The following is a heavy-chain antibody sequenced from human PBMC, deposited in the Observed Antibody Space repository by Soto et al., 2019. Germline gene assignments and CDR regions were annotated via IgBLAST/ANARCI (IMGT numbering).Heavy chain of an antibody. CDR3: AREKTSGDWNILY. V-gene: IGHV3-48*03. Sequence: EVHLVESGGDLVQPGGSLRLSCAASGFTFSSYEMNWVRQAPGKGLEWISYISSSGSTIHYADSVKGRFTISRDNAKNSLSLQMNSLRAEDTAVYYCAREKTSGDWNILYWGQGTLVTVSS. CDR1: GFTFSSYE. CDR2: ISSSGSTI. J-gene: IGHJ4*02. D-gene: IGHD1-1*01.